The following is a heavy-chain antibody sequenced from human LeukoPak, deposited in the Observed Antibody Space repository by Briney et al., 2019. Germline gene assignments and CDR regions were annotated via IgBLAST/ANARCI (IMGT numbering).Heavy chain of an antibody. J-gene: IGHJ3*02. D-gene: IGHD2-15*01. CDR1: GFTFSNYG. V-gene: IGHV3-33*01. CDR2: IWYDGSNK. Sequence: GRSLRLSCAASGFTFSNYGMHWVRQAPGKGLEWVAVIWYDGSNKYYADSVKGRFTISRDNSKNTLYLQMNSLRAEDTAVYYCARGGAATDAFDIWGQGTMVTVSS. CDR3: ARGGAATDAFDI.